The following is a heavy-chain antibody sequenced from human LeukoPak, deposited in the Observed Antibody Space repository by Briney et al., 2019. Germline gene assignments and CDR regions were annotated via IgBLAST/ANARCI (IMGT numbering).Heavy chain of an antibody. CDR3: AHIVDSSGYYGLNSFDY. CDR1: GFSLSTSGVG. J-gene: IGHJ4*02. CDR2: IYWDDDK. V-gene: IGHV2-5*02. D-gene: IGHD3-22*01. Sequence: SGPTLVKPTQTLTLTCTFSGFSLSTSGVGVGWIRQPPKKALEWLALIYWDDDKRYSPSLKSRLTITKDTSKTQVVLTMTNMDPVDTATYYCAHIVDSSGYYGLNSFDYWGQGTLVTVSS.